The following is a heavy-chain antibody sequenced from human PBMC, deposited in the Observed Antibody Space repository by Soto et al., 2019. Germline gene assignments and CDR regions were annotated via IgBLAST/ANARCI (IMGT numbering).Heavy chain of an antibody. CDR2: INAGSGNT. CDR1: GYTFTAYA. Sequence: QVQLVQSGAEEKKPGASVKVSCKASGYTFTAYAMHWVRQATGQRLEGMGWINAGSGNTKYSQKFQGRVTITRDTSASTAYMALSSLTSEATAVYDCTRAVAVPADVAYWGQGTLVTVSS. J-gene: IGHJ4*02. D-gene: IGHD6-19*01. CDR3: TRAVAVPADVAY. V-gene: IGHV1-3*05.